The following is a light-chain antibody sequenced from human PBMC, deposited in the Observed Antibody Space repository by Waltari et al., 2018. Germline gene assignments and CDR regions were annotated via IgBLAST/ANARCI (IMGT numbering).Light chain of an antibody. CDR3: QQYYAIPRT. CDR1: QSVLYSSNNKNY. V-gene: IGKV4-1*01. CDR2: WAS. J-gene: IGKJ1*01. Sequence: DIVMTQSPDSLAVSLGERATINCKSSQSVLYSSNNKNYLAWYQQRPGQPHKLLIYWASTRESGVPDRFSGSGSGTDFTLTISSLLAEDVAVYYCQQYYAIPRTFGQGTTVEIK.